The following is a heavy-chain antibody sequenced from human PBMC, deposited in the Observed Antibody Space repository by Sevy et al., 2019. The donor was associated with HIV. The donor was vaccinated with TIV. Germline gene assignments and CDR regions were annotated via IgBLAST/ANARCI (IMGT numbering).Heavy chain of an antibody. J-gene: IGHJ6*02. CDR1: GGTFSSYA. CDR2: IIPIFGTA. D-gene: IGHD2-15*01. V-gene: IGHV1-69*13. Sequence: ASVKVSCKASGGTFSSYAISWVRQAPGQGLEWMGGIIPIFGTANYAQKFQGRVTITADESTSTAYMELSSLGSEDTAVYYCARDQSWAARYFSRDYYGMDVWGQGTTVTVSS. CDR3: ARDQSWAARYFSRDYYGMDV.